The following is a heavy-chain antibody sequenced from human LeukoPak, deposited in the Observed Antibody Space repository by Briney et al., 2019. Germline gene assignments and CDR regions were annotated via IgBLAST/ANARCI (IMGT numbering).Heavy chain of an antibody. J-gene: IGHJ4*02. V-gene: IGHV1-2*02. CDR3: ARADQDGEYGDLTFDY. CDR2: INPNSGGT. D-gene: IGHD4-17*01. Sequence: GASVKVSCKASGYTFTGYYMHWVRQAPGQGLEWMGWINPNSGGTNYAQKFQGRVTMTRDTSTSTVYMELSSLRSEDTAVYYCARADQDGEYGDLTFDYWGQGTLVTVSS. CDR1: GYTFTGYY.